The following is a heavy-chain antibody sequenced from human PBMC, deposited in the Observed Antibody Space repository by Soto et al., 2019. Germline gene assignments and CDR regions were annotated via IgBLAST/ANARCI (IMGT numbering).Heavy chain of an antibody. V-gene: IGHV3-30*18. J-gene: IGHJ4*02. CDR3: AKVFVVGATDFDY. D-gene: IGHD1-26*01. Sequence: QVQLVESGGGVVQPGRSLRLSCAASGFTFSSYGMHWVRQAPGKGLEWVAVISYDGSNKYYADSVKGRFTISRDNSKNPLYLQMNSLRAEDTAVYYCAKVFVVGATDFDYWGQGTLVTVSS. CDR1: GFTFSSYG. CDR2: ISYDGSNK.